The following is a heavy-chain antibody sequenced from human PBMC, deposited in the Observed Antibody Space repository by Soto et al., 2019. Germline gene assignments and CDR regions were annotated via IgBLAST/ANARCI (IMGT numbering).Heavy chain of an antibody. CDR2: IIPIFGTA. CDR3: ARGGGHSSGWYRGAIDY. J-gene: IGHJ4*02. Sequence: SVKVSCKASGGTFSSYAISWVRQAPGQGLEWMGGIIPIFGTANYAQKFQGRVTITADESTSTAYMELSSLRSEDTAVYYCARGGGHSSGWYRGAIDYWGQGTLVTVSS. CDR1: GGTFSSYA. D-gene: IGHD6-19*01. V-gene: IGHV1-69*13.